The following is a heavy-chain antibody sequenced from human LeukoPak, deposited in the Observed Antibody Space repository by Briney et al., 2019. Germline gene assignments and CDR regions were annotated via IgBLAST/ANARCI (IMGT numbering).Heavy chain of an antibody. CDR2: INHSGST. J-gene: IGHJ4*02. V-gene: IGHV4-34*01. CDR1: GGSFSGYY. CDR3: ASHASGYSSGRFDY. Sequence: SETLSLTCAVYGGSFSGYYWSWIRQPLGKGLEWIGEINHSGSTNYNPSLKSRVTISVDTSKNQFSLKLSSVTAADTAVYYCASHASGYSSGRFDYWGQGTLVTVSS. D-gene: IGHD6-19*01.